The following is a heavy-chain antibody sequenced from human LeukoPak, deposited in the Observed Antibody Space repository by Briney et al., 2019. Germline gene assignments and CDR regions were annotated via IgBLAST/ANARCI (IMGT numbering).Heavy chain of an antibody. CDR2: MNPNSGNT. V-gene: IGHV1-8*01. D-gene: IGHD6-19*01. J-gene: IGHJ5*02. Sequence: ASVKVSCKASGYTFTSYDINWVRQATGQGLEWMGWMNPNSGNTGYAQKFQGRVTMTRNTSISTAYMELSSLRSEDVAVYYCARLPQNSNSSGWENWFDPWGQGTLVTVSS. CDR1: GYTFTSYD. CDR3: ARLPQNSNSSGWENWFDP.